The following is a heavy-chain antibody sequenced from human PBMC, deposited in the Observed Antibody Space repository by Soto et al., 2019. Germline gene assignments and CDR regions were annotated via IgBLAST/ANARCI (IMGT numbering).Heavy chain of an antibody. CDR3: ARRWGGLFDI. CDR2: FYYSENT. CDR1: GGSISSKSYS. J-gene: IGHJ3*02. Sequence: PSETLSLTCSVSGGSISSKSYSWGWIRQPPGKGLEWIGTFYYSENTYYNPSLKSRATISVDTSRNQFSLKLSSVTAADTAVYYCARRWGGLFDIWSQGTMVTVSS. V-gene: IGHV4-39*07. D-gene: IGHD1-26*01.